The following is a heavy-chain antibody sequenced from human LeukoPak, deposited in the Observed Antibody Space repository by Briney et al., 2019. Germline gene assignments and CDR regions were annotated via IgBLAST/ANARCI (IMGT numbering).Heavy chain of an antibody. CDR2: ISWNSGSI. D-gene: IGHD3-22*01. CDR1: GFTFDDYA. J-gene: IGHJ3*02. V-gene: IGHV3-9*01. CDR3: ARVLEGDYYDSSGYYDAFDI. Sequence: PGRSLRLSCAASGFTFDDYAMHWVLQAPGKGLEWVSGISWNSGSIGYADSVKGRFTISRDNAKNSLYLQMNSLRAEDTALYYCARVLEGDYYDSSGYYDAFDIWGQGTMVTVSS.